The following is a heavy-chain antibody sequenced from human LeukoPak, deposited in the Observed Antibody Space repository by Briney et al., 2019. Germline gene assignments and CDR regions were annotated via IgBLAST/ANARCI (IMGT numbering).Heavy chain of an antibody. CDR3: ARGRSTRHEFDY. CDR2: IIPIFGTA. J-gene: IGHJ4*02. CDR1: GGTFSSYA. Sequence: ASVKVSCKASGGTFSSYAISWVRQAPGQGLEWMGRIIPIFGTANYAQKFQGRVTITTDESTSTAYMELRSLRSDDTAVYYCARGRSTRHEFDYWGQGTLVTVSS. V-gene: IGHV1-69*05. D-gene: IGHD1-26*01.